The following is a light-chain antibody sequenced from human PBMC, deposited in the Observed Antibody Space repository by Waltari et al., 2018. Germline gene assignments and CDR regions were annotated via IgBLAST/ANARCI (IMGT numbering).Light chain of an antibody. Sequence: QSALTQPASVSGSPGQSITISCTGTSRDVGFYNYVSWYQQHPGKAPKLIIYVVSERPSGVSDRFSGSKSGNTASLTISGLQAEDESDYYCNSYAGSSSWVFGGGTKLTVL. CDR3: NSYAGSSSWV. J-gene: IGLJ3*02. CDR1: SRDVGFYNY. V-gene: IGLV2-14*01. CDR2: VVS.